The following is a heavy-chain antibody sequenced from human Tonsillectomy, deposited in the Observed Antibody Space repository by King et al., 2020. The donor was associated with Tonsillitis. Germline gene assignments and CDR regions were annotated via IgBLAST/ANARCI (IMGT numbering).Heavy chain of an antibody. Sequence: VQLVESGGGLVQPGGSLRLSCAASGFTFSDHYMDWVRQAPGKGLEWVGRARKKTNSYTAEYAASVKGRFTISRDDSKNSLYLQMNSLKPEDTAVYYWARGPTDFWGVRGGDYGGQEPWSPSPQ. CDR1: GFTFSDHY. D-gene: IGHD3-3*01. V-gene: IGHV3-72*01. CDR2: ARKKTNSYTA. J-gene: IGHJ4*01. CDR3: ARGPTDFWGVRGGDY.